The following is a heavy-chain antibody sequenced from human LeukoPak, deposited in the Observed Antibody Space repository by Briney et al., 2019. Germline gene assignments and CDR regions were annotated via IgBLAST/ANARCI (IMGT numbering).Heavy chain of an antibody. J-gene: IGHJ4*02. Sequence: SETLSLTCTVSGGSLNSYYWSWIRQPPGKGLEWIGFITHSGGTDFDSSLGGRVTISVDTSKNQFSLRLTSMTAADTAVYFCARGRISNWGFEGTLFDAWGQGALVTVSS. D-gene: IGHD7-27*01. V-gene: IGHV4-59*01. CDR2: ITHSGGT. CDR1: GGSLNSYY. CDR3: ARGRISNWGFEGTLFDA.